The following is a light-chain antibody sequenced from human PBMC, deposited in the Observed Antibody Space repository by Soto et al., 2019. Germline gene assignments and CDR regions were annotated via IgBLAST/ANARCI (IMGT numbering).Light chain of an antibody. Sequence: DIQMTQSPSSLSASVGDRVTITCRASQGIGSDLGWYQQKPGKAPQRLMHTAVRLESGVPSRFGGSASGTEFTLTISSLQPEDFATYYCLQHKTYPYTFGPGTKLEIK. J-gene: IGKJ2*01. CDR2: TAV. V-gene: IGKV1-17*01. CDR3: LQHKTYPYT. CDR1: QGIGSD.